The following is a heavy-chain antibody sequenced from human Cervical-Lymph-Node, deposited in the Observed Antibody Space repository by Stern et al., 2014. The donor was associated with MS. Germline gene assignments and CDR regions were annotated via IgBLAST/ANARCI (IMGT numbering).Heavy chain of an antibody. CDR2: ISHEGANK. J-gene: IGHJ4*02. CDR3: ARDPSRFGDNGYFDF. V-gene: IGHV3-30-3*01. CDR1: GVTFSSFA. D-gene: IGHD3-10*01. Sequence: VQLLESGGGLVQPGKSLRLSCAASGVTFSSFAMHWVRQAPGQGLEWLAVISHEGANKYYAACLKGHFTMSRDKSNNTVYLQISSVRLDDTAVYFCARDPSRFGDNGYFDFWGQGTLVTVSS.